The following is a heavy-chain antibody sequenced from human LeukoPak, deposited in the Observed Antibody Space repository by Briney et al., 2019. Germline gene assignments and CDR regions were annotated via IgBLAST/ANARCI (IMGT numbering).Heavy chain of an antibody. CDR1: GYTFTGYY. Sequence: GASVKVSCKASGYTFTGYYLHWVLQAPGQELEWMGWINPNGGGREYAQKFQGRVNMTRDTAISTAYMELSSLTFDDTAIYYCARVGYFYGSGSQTGGYLDYWGQGTLVTVSS. V-gene: IGHV1-2*02. CDR3: ARVGYFYGSGSQTGGYLDY. J-gene: IGHJ4*02. D-gene: IGHD3-10*01. CDR2: INPNGGGR.